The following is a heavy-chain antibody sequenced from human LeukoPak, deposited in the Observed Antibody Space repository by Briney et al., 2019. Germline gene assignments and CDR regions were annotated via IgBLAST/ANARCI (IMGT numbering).Heavy chain of an antibody. CDR2: ISGSGGST. CDR3: ATEWFGELLPFDY. Sequence: GGSLRLSCAASGFTFSSYAMSWVRQAPGKGLEWVSAISGSGGSTYYADSAKGRFTISRDNSKNTLYLQMNSLRAEDTAVYYCATEWFGELLPFDYWGQGTLVTVSS. J-gene: IGHJ4*02. CDR1: GFTFSSYA. V-gene: IGHV3-23*01. D-gene: IGHD3-10*01.